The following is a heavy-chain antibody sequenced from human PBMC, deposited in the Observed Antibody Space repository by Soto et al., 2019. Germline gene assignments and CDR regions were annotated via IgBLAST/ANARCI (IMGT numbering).Heavy chain of an antibody. Sequence: PSETLSLTCAVYGGSFSGYSWTWIRQPPGKGLEWIGYINHSGSTNYNPSLKSRVTISVDTSKNQFSLKLSSVTAADTAVYYCERLVNWNSFDYWGQGTLVTVSS. V-gene: IGHV4-34*01. CDR2: INHSGST. D-gene: IGHD1-1*01. CDR1: GGSFSGYS. CDR3: ERLVNWNSFDY. J-gene: IGHJ4*02.